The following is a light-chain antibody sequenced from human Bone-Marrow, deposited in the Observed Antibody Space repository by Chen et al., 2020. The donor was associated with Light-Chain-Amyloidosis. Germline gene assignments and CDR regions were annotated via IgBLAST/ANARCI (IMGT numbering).Light chain of an antibody. V-gene: IGLV3-25*03. CDR3: QSADSSGTSEVI. CDR1: DLPTKY. Sequence: SYELTQPPSVSVSPGQTARITCSGDDLPTKYAYWYQQKPGQAPVLVIHRDTERPSGISERFSGYSSGTTATLTISGVQAEDEADYHCQSADSSGTSEVIFGGGTKLTVL. J-gene: IGLJ2*01. CDR2: RDT.